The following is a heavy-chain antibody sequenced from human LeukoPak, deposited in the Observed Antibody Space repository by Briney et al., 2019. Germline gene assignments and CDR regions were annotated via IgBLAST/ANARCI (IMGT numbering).Heavy chain of an antibody. CDR1: GYTFTSYD. J-gene: IGHJ4*02. CDR3: ARGSTYYDFWSGYFFDY. CDR2: MNPNSGNT. Sequence: ASVKVSCKASGYTFTSYDINWVRQATGHGREWMGWMNPNSGNTGYAQKFQGRVTMTRNTSISTAYMELSSLRSEDTAVYYCARGSTYYDFWSGYFFDYWGQGTLVTVSS. V-gene: IGHV1-8*01. D-gene: IGHD3-3*01.